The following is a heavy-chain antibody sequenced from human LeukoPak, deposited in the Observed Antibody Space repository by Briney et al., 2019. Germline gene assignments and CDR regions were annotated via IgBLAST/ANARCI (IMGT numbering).Heavy chain of an antibody. Sequence: PGGSLRLSCAASGFTFSSYAMHWVRQAPGKGLEWVAVISYDGSNKYYADSVKGRFTISRDNSKNTLYLQMNSLRAEDTAVYYCARACGADCYLNNYWGQGTLVTVSS. V-gene: IGHV3-30-3*01. D-gene: IGHD2-21*02. CDR1: GFTFSSYA. CDR3: ARACGADCYLNNY. CDR2: ISYDGSNK. J-gene: IGHJ4*02.